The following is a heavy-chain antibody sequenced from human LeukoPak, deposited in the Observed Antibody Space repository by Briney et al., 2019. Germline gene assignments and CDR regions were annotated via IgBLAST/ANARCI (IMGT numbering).Heavy chain of an antibody. J-gene: IGHJ3*02. Sequence: SGGSLRLSCAASGFTLKIYPMHWVRQAPGKGLEWLSVISLDGSDKNNADSVKGRFIISRDNSKNTIYLQLNSLRPEDTAMYYCAREGVQTTVDAFDIWGLGTMVSVSS. D-gene: IGHD4-17*01. V-gene: IGHV3-30*04. CDR2: ISLDGSDK. CDR1: GFTLKIYP. CDR3: AREGVQTTVDAFDI.